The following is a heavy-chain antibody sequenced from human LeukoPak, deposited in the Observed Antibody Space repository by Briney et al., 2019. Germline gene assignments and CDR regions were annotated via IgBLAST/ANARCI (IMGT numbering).Heavy chain of an antibody. V-gene: IGHV3-30*03. D-gene: IGHD6-19*01. CDR3: ARDRAVAGTFHYLYYFDY. CDR1: GFTFSSYG. J-gene: IGHJ4*02. CDR2: ISYDGSNK. Sequence: GGSLRLSCAASGFTFSSYGMHWVRQAPGKGLEWVAVISYDGSNKYYADSVKGRFTISRDNAKNSLYLQMNSLRAEDTAVYYCARDRAVAGTFHYLYYFDYWGQGTLVTVSS.